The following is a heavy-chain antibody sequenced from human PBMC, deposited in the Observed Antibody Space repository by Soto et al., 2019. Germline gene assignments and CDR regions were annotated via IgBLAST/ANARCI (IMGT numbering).Heavy chain of an antibody. CDR3: ARKRVGDYYYYYGMDV. CDR1: GGSISSYY. Sequence: SETLSLTCTVSGGSISSYYWSWIRQPPGKGLEWIGYIYYSGSTNYNPSLKSRVTISVDTSKNQFSLKLSSVTAADTAVYYCARKRVGDYYYYYGMDVWGQGTTVTVSS. V-gene: IGHV4-59*01. D-gene: IGHD3-16*01. CDR2: IYYSGST. J-gene: IGHJ6*02.